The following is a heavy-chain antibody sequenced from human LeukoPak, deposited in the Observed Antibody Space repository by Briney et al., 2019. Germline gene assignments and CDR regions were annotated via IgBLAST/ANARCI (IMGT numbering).Heavy chain of an antibody. J-gene: IGHJ4*02. CDR1: GYSFTSYW. V-gene: IGHV5-51*01. CDR2: IYPGDSDT. CDR3: ASLTRGYSSGRTHSDY. Sequence: GESLKISCKGSGYSFTSYWIGWVRQMPGKGLEWMGIIYPGDSDTRYSPSFQGQVTISADKSISTAYLQWSSLKASDTAMYYCASLTRGYSSGRTHSDYWGQGTLVTVSS. D-gene: IGHD6-19*01.